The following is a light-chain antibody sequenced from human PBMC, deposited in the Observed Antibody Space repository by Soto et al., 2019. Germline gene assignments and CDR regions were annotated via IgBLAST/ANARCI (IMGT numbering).Light chain of an antibody. Sequence: DIVMTQSPDSLAVSLGERATINCKSSQTVLDSSNNRDYLTWYQQKPGQPPKLLIYWASTREFGVPDRFSGSGSGTDFTLTISSLQAGEVGVYYCQQGYTSPRTFGHGTKVEIK. V-gene: IGKV4-1*01. CDR2: WAS. CDR1: QTVLDSSNNRDY. CDR3: QQGYTSPRT. J-gene: IGKJ1*01.